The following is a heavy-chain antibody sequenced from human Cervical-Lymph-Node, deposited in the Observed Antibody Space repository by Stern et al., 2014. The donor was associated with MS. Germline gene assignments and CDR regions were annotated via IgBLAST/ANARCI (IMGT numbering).Heavy chain of an antibody. Sequence: QVQLGQSGAEVKKPGASVKVSCQASGYTFTNYYMHWVRQSPGQGLEWMGIINPSGGSTSYAQKFQGRVTMTRDTSTSTVHMELSSLRSEDTAVYYCAREVAGHRLGMMDVWGQGTTVTVSS. CDR2: INPSGGST. CDR3: AREVAGHRLGMMDV. J-gene: IGHJ6*02. V-gene: IGHV1-46*01. D-gene: IGHD6-19*01. CDR1: GYTFTNYY.